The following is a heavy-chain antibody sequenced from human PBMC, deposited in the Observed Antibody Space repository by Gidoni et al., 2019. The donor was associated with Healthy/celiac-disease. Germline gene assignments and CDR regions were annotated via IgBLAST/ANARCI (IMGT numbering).Heavy chain of an antibody. Sequence: EVQLLESGGGLVQPGGSLRLSCAASGFTFSSYARSWVRQAPGKGLEWVSAMSGSGGSTYYADSVKGRVTISRDNSKNTLYLQMNSLRAEDTAVYYCAKEDGSGSYKYWGQGTLVTVSS. CDR3: AKEDGSGSYKY. CDR2: MSGSGGST. J-gene: IGHJ4*02. D-gene: IGHD3-10*01. CDR1: GFTFSSYA. V-gene: IGHV3-23*01.